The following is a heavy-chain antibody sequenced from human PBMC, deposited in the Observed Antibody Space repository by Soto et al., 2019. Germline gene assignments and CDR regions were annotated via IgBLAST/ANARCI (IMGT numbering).Heavy chain of an antibody. CDR1: GYTFSNYA. CDR2: INAGNGKT. Sequence: QVQLVQSGAEVKKPGASVKVSCKASGYTFSNYATHWVRQAPGQRLEWMGWINAGNGKTKYSQNFQGRVTITRDTSASTAYMELSSLRSEDTAVDYCANNGDYYYYGMDVWGQGTTVTVSS. J-gene: IGHJ6*02. V-gene: IGHV1-3*01. CDR3: ANNGDYYYYGMDV. D-gene: IGHD4-17*01.